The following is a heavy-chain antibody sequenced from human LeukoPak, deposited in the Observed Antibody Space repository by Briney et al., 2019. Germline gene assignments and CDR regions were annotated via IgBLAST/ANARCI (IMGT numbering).Heavy chain of an antibody. CDR1: LGSISSSAFY. CDR2: LYYSGNT. D-gene: IGHD6-13*01. J-gene: IGHJ4*02. V-gene: IGHV4-39*07. CDR3: ARGGFPGYSTSWFY. Sequence: SETLSLTCTVSLGSISSSAFYWGWIRQPPGKGLEWIGSLYYSGNTYYNPSLKSRVTISVDTSKNQFSLKLSSVTAADTAVYYCARGGFPGYSTSWFYWGQGTLVTVST.